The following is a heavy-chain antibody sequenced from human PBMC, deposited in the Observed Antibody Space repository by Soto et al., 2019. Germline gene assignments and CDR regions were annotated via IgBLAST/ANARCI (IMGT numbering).Heavy chain of an antibody. CDR1: RFTFSSFW. CDR2: INSDGSST. J-gene: IGHJ4*02. D-gene: IGHD6-19*01. V-gene: IGHV3-74*01. CDR3: AKDSAIDY. Sequence: GGSLRLSCEVSRFTFSSFWLHWMRQAPGQVLVWVSHINSDGSSTGDADSVKGRFTISRDNAKNTLYLQMNSLRAEDTAVYYCAKDSAIDYWGQGTLVTAPQ.